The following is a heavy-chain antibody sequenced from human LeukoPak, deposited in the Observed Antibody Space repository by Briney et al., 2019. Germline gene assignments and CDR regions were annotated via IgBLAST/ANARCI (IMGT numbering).Heavy chain of an antibody. V-gene: IGHV3-11*01. Sequence: PGGSLRLSCAASGFTFSDYYMSWIRQAPGKGLEWVSYISSSGSTIYYADSVKGRFTISRDNAKNSLYLQMNSLRAEDTAVYYCARDPVTMVRGKNGYFDYWAREPWSPSPQ. CDR2: ISSSGSTI. D-gene: IGHD3-10*01. CDR3: ARDPVTMVRGKNGYFDY. J-gene: IGHJ4*02. CDR1: GFTFSDYY.